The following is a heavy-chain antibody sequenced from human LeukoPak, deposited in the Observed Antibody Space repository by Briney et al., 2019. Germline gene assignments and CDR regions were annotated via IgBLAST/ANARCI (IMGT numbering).Heavy chain of an antibody. Sequence: SGGSLRLSCAASGFTFSSYAMSWVRQAPGKGLEWVSAISGSGGSTYYADSVKGRFTISRDNSKNTLYLQMNSLRAEDTAVYYCARGGPSPGYCSSTSCYTYNWFDPWGQGTLVTVSS. CDR2: ISGSGGST. J-gene: IGHJ5*02. D-gene: IGHD2-2*02. CDR3: ARGGPSPGYCSSTSCYTYNWFDP. CDR1: GFTFSSYA. V-gene: IGHV3-23*01.